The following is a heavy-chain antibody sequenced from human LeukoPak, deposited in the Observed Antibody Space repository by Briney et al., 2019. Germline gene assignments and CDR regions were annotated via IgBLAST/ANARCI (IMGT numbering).Heavy chain of an antibody. CDR2: IHTTGST. CDR1: GGSISSYY. V-gene: IGHV4-4*07. CDR3: ARPRWFGEYRYWFDP. J-gene: IGHJ5*02. Sequence: PSETLSLTCTVSGGSISSYYWSWIRQPAGKGLEWIGRIHTTGSTNYNPSLKSRVTMSVDTSRNQFSLKLSSVTAADTAVYYCARPRWFGEYRYWFDPWGQGTLVTVSS. D-gene: IGHD3-10*01.